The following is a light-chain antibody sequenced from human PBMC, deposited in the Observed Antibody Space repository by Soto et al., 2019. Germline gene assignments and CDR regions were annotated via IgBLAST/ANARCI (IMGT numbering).Light chain of an antibody. V-gene: IGKV3-20*01. J-gene: IGKJ5*01. CDR1: QNVNSN. Sequence: DIVITQSPSTVSVSPVERATLSFMASQNVNSNLAWYQQKPGQPPRLLIYGASSRATGIPDRFSGGGSGTDFTLTISRLEPEDFALYYCQQYGSSAPINFGQGTRLEIK. CDR3: QQYGSSAPIN. CDR2: GAS.